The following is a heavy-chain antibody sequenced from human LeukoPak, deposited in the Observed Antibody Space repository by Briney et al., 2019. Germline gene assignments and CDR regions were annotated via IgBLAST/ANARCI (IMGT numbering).Heavy chain of an antibody. D-gene: IGHD5-18*01. CDR3: ARQRLGHPDSEAWAFDI. Sequence: GESLKISCKGSGYSFTSYWIGWVRQMPGKGLEWMGIFYPGDTDNRYSPSFQGQVTISADKSISTAYLQWSSLKASDTAMYYCARQRLGHPDSEAWAFDIWGQGTMVTVSS. J-gene: IGHJ3*02. CDR2: FYPGDTDN. CDR1: GYSFTSYW. V-gene: IGHV5-51*01.